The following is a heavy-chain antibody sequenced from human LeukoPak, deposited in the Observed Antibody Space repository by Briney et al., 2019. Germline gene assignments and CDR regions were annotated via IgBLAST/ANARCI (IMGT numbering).Heavy chain of an antibody. D-gene: IGHD3-22*01. CDR1: GFTFSSYA. CDR2: ISGSGGST. J-gene: IGHJ4*02. Sequence: PGGSLRLSCAASGFTFSSYAMSWVRQAPGKGLEWVSAISGSGGSTYYADSVKGRFTISRDNSKNTLYLQMNSLRAEDTAVYYCAKDLGWYYYDSSGYRGGFDYWGQGTLVTVSS. V-gene: IGHV3-23*01. CDR3: AKDLGWYYYDSSGYRGGFDY.